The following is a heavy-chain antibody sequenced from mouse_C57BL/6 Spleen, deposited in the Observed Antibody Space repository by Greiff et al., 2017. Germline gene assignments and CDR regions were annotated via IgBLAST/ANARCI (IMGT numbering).Heavy chain of an antibody. CDR2: IYPGSGST. V-gene: IGHV1-55*01. Sequence: QVQLQQPGAELVKPGASVKMSCKASGYTFTSYWITWVKQRPGQGLEWIGDIYPGSGSTNYNEKFKSKATLTVDTSSSTAYMQLSSLPAEDSAVYYCARDGSGSFAYWGQGTLVTVSA. D-gene: IGHD3-2*02. J-gene: IGHJ3*01. CDR1: GYTFTSYW. CDR3: ARDGSGSFAY.